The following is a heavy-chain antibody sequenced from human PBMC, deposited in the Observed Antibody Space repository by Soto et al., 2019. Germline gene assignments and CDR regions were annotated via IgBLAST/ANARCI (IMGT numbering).Heavy chain of an antibody. CDR1: GFTFRAYW. J-gene: IGHJ4*02. V-gene: IGHV3-7*05. D-gene: IGHD1-1*01. CDR3: ATRREGTGRTLDY. Sequence: EVHLVESGGGLVQRGGSLRLSCAASGFTFRAYWMSWVREAPGKGLEWVANIDQDGSGKYYVDSVRCRFTTSRDNAHNSLYLQTNSLRDEDTAMYFCATRREGTGRTLDYWGQGTLVTVSS. CDR2: IDQDGSGK.